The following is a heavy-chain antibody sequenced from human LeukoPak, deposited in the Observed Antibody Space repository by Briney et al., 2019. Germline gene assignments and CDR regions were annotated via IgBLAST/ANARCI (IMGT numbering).Heavy chain of an antibody. Sequence: GGSLRLSCAASGFTFSSYGMHWVRQAPGKGLEWVAVISYDGSNKYYADSVKGRFTISRDNAKNSLYLQMNSLRAEDTALYYCAKDIASFPANWFDPWGQGTLVTVSS. CDR1: GFTFSSYG. J-gene: IGHJ5*02. D-gene: IGHD2-2*01. CDR3: AKDIASFPANWFDP. V-gene: IGHV3-30*18. CDR2: ISYDGSNK.